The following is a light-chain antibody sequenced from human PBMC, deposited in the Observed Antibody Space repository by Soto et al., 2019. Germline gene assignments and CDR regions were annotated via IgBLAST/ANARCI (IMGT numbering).Light chain of an antibody. CDR3: QQYNNWPLT. V-gene: IGKV3-15*01. CDR2: GAS. Sequence: EIVLTQSPDTLSLSPGERATLSCRASQSVSSYLAWYQQKPGQAPRLLIYGASTRATDIPARFSGSGSGTEFTLTISSLQSEDFALYYCQQYNNWPLTFGGGTKVDIK. CDR1: QSVSSY. J-gene: IGKJ4*01.